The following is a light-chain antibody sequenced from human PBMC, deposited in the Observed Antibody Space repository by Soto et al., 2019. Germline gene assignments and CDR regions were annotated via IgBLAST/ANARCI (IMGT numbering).Light chain of an antibody. Sequence: AVVTQPPSVSGAPGQRVTISCTGSSSNIGAGFDVHWYQQLPGTAPKLLIYGNVDRPSGVPDRFSGSKSGTSASLAITGLQAEDEADYYCQSYDSSLSGYVFGTGTKVTVL. CDR3: QSYDSSLSGYV. CDR1: SSNIGAGFD. J-gene: IGLJ1*01. V-gene: IGLV1-40*01. CDR2: GNV.